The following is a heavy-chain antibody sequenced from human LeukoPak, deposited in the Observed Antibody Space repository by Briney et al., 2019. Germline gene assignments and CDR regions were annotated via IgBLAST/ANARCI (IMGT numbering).Heavy chain of an antibody. CDR2: ISYDGSNK. Sequence: PPGGSLRLSCAASGFTFSSYGMHWVRQAPGKGLEWVAVISYDGSNKYYADSVKGRFTISRDNSKNTLYLQMNSLRAEDTAVYYCARERENGYFDYWGQGTLVTVSS. CDR3: ARERENGYFDY. CDR1: GFTFSSYG. D-gene: IGHD1-26*01. J-gene: IGHJ4*02. V-gene: IGHV3-30*03.